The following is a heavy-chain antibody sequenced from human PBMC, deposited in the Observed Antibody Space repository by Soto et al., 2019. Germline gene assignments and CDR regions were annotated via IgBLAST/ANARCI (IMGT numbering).Heavy chain of an antibody. D-gene: IGHD6-13*01. CDR3: ARDRIYSSSWYDY. J-gene: IGHJ4*02. Sequence: QVQLVESGGGVVQPGRSLRLSCAASGFIFSSYAMHWVRQAPGKGLEWVAVISYDGSNKYYADSVKGRFTISRDNSKNTLYLQMNSLRAEDTAVYYCARDRIYSSSWYDYWGQGTLVTVSS. CDR1: GFIFSSYA. CDR2: ISYDGSNK. V-gene: IGHV3-30-3*01.